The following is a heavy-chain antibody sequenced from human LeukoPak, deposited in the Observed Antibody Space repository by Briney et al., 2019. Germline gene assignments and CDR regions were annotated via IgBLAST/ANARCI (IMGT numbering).Heavy chain of an antibody. CDR1: GGSISSSSYY. CDR3: ARDWGLRYFDGGSWFDP. V-gene: IGHV4-61*01. Sequence: SETLSLTCTVSGGSISSSSYYWSWIRQPPGKGLEWIGYIYYSGSTNYNPSLKSRVTISVDTSKNQFSLKLSSVTAADTAVYYCARDWGLRYFDGGSWFDPWGQGTLVTVSS. J-gene: IGHJ5*02. D-gene: IGHD3-9*01. CDR2: IYYSGST.